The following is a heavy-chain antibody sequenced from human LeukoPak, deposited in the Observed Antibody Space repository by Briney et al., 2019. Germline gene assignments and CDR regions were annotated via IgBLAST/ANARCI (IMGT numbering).Heavy chain of an antibody. D-gene: IGHD2-2*01. J-gene: IGHJ6*02. V-gene: IGHV4-34*01. Sequence: SETLSLTCAVYGGSFSGYYWSWIRQPPGKGREWIGEINHSGSTNYNPSLKSRVTISVDTSKNQFSLKPSSVTAADTAVYYCASSSSHYYYYGMDVWGQGTTVTVSS. CDR2: INHSGST. CDR3: ASSSSHYYYYGMDV. CDR1: GGSFSGYY.